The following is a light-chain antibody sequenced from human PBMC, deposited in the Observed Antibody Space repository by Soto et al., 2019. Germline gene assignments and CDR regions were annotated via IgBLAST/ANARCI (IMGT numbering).Light chain of an antibody. J-gene: IGKJ2*01. CDR1: QIISSNY. CDR2: GAS. CDR3: QHYGTSLYT. V-gene: IGKV3-20*01. Sequence: DIVLTQSPGTLSLSPGERATLSCRASQIISSNYLGWYQQKPGQAPRLLIYGASSRATGIPDRFSGSGSGTDFTLTISRLEPEDFAVYYCQHYGTSLYTFGQGTKVDIK.